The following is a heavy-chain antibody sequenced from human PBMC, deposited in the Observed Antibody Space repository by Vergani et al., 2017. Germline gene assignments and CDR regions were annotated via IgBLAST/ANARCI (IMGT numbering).Heavy chain of an antibody. CDR2: ICHTEDT. J-gene: IGHJ4*02. Sequence: QVQLQESGPGLVKPPGTLSLTCAVSGDSISSNNCWTWVRQPPGKGLEWIGEICHTEDTKYSPSLKSRVTVSVDTSKNQFSLRLTSVTAADTAVYYCAGDSHSWQRADYWGQGTLVTVSS. D-gene: IGHD6-13*01. CDR3: AGDSHSWQRADY. V-gene: IGHV4-4*03. CDR1: GDSISSNNC.